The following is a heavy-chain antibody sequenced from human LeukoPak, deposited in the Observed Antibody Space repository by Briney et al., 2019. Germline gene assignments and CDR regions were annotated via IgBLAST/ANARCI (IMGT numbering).Heavy chain of an antibody. D-gene: IGHD3-3*01. CDR3: ARRPVIRSGWPFDY. Sequence: PSETLSLTCTVSGGSISNYYWSWIRQPAGKGLEWIGRFYNSGSTNCNPSLKSRVTMSLDTSKNQFSLRLSSVTAADTAVYYCARRPVIRSGWPFDYWGQGTLVTVSA. J-gene: IGHJ4*02. V-gene: IGHV4-4*07. CDR1: GGSISNYY. CDR2: FYNSGST.